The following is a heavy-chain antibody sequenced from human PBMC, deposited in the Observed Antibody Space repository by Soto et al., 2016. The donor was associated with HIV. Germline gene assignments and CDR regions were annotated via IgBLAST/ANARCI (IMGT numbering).Heavy chain of an antibody. D-gene: IGHD6-19*01. CDR2: IYHNGIT. CDR3: VRSLSLTFAVAHDAFDI. V-gene: IGHV4-38-2*01. Sequence: HVQLQESGPGLVKPSETLSLTCAVSAYSISGGNYWGWIRQPPGKGLEWIGSIYHNGITYDNPSLKSRVSISVDTSKNQFSLKLTSVTAADTAVYYCVRSLSLTFAVAHDAFDIWAKGQWSPSLQ. J-gene: IGHJ3*02. CDR1: AYSISGGNY.